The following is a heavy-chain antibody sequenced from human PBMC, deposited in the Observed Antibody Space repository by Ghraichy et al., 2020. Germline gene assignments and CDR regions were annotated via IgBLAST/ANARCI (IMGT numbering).Heavy chain of an antibody. Sequence: ISGSGGSTYYADSVKGRFSISRDNSKNTLYLQMNSLRAEDTAVYYCAKVQGGRCLAVDYVDMWG. CDR2: ISGSGGST. CDR3: AKVQGGRCLAVDYVDM. J-gene: IGHJ3*02. V-gene: IGHV3-23*01. D-gene: IGHD2-15*01.